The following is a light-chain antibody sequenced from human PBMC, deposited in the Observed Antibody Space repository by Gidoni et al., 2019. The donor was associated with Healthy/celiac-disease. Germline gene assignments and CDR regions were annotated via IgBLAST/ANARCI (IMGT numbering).Light chain of an antibody. J-gene: IGKJ3*01. CDR3: QQRSNWPRFT. CDR1: QIVSSY. Sequence: EIVFTQSPATLSLSPGERATLSCMASQIVSSYLAWYQQKPSQAPRLLIYDASNRATGIPARVSGSGFGKEFTLTIRRLEPEDFGVYYCQQRSNWPRFTVGPGTKVEIK. CDR2: DAS. V-gene: IGKV3-11*01.